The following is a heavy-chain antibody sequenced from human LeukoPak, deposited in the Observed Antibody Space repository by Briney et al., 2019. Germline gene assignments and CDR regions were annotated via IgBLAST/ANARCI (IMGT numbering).Heavy chain of an antibody. J-gene: IGHJ3*01. CDR3: ARGRGEGAL. CDR2: IIPISGTI. Sequence: GASVKVSCKASGDTFSSYAVIWVRQAPGQGLEWMGGIIPISGTIYYAQKLKGRVTIRADESATTVYMELTSLRSEDTAMYYCARGRGEGALWGQGTMVTVSS. V-gene: IGHV1-69*13. D-gene: IGHD1-26*01. CDR1: GDTFSSYA.